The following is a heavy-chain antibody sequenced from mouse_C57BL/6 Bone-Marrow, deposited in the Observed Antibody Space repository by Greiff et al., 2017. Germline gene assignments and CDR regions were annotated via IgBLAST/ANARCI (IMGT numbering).Heavy chain of an antibody. CDR3: ARHRAMDY. J-gene: IGHJ4*01. Sequence: EVQLVESGGGLVQPGGSLKLSCAASGFTFSDYYMYWVRQTPEKRLEWVAYISNGGGSTYYPDTVKGRFTISRDNAKNTLYLQMSRLKSEDTAMYYCARHRAMDYWGQATSVTASS. CDR1: GFTFSDYY. V-gene: IGHV5-12*01. CDR2: ISNGGGST.